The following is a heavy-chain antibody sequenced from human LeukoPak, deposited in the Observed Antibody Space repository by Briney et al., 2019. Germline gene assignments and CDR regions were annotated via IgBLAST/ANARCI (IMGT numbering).Heavy chain of an antibody. J-gene: IGHJ6*02. CDR1: GYTFTSYY. CDR2: INPSGGST. D-gene: IGHD4-11*01. CDR3: ARGLRNYGGVEGMDV. Sequence: ASVKVSCKASGYTFTSYYMHWVRQAPGQGLEWMGIINPSGGSTSYAQKFQGRVTMTRDTSTSTVYMELSSLRSEDTAVYYCARGLRNYGGVEGMDVWGQGTTVTVSS. V-gene: IGHV1-46*01.